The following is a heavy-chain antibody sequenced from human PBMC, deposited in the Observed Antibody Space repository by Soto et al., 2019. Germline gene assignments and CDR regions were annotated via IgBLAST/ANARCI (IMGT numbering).Heavy chain of an antibody. J-gene: IGHJ5*02. D-gene: IGHD2-8*01. Sequence: GASVKVSCKASGYTFTSYDINWVRQATGQGLEWMGWMNPNSGNTVYAQNFQGRVTMTGNTSISTAYMELSSLRSEDTAVYYCARDSPPYCSIGICFRGWFDPWGQGTLVTVSS. CDR1: GYTFTSYD. CDR3: ARDSPPYCSIGICFRGWFDP. CDR2: MNPNSGNT. V-gene: IGHV1-8*01.